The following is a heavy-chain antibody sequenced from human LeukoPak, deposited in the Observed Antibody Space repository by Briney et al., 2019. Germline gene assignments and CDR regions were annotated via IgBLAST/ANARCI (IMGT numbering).Heavy chain of an antibody. Sequence: SGGSLRLFCAASGFTFSSSAMSWVRQAPGKGLEWVSAISGSGGVTYYRDSVKGRFTVSRDNSKNTLYLQMNSLRAEDTALYYCAKNGSGTSRAFDVWGQGTMVTVSS. CDR1: GFTFSSSA. D-gene: IGHD3-10*01. V-gene: IGHV3-23*01. CDR3: AKNGSGTSRAFDV. CDR2: ISGSGGVT. J-gene: IGHJ3*01.